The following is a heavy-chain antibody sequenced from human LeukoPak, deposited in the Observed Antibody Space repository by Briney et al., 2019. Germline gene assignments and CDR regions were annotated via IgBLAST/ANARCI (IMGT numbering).Heavy chain of an antibody. Sequence: ASVKVSCKASGYTFTSYYMHWVRQAPGQGLEWMGIINPSGGSTSYAQKFQGRVTMTRDMPTSTVYMELSSLRSDDTAVYYCVRSPSLTSGSPWFYWGQGTLVTVSS. J-gene: IGHJ4*02. V-gene: IGHV1-46*01. CDR1: GYTFTSYY. CDR2: INPSGGST. CDR3: VRSPSLTSGSPWFY. D-gene: IGHD3-10*01.